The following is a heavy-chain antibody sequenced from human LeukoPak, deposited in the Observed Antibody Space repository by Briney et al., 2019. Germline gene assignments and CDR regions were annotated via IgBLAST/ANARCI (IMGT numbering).Heavy chain of an antibody. Sequence: ASVKVSCKASGYTFTGYSMHWVRQAPGQGLEWMGWINPNSGGTNYVQKFQGRVTMTTDTSIRTAYMELSRLRSDDTAVYFCARGDSTGFGHYYYMDVWGKGTTVTVSS. CDR2: INPNSGGT. CDR3: ARGDSTGFGHYYYMDV. V-gene: IGHV1-2*02. D-gene: IGHD3-22*01. J-gene: IGHJ6*03. CDR1: GYTFTGYS.